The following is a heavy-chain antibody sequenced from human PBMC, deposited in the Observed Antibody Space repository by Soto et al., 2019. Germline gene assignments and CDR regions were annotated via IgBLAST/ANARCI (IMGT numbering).Heavy chain of an antibody. CDR1: GFSFSEYW. Sequence: DVKLVKAGGGLVQPGGTLRLSCAASGFSFSEYWMYCVRQAPGKGLVWVSHINRDGSSINYADAVKGRFAISRDNAKNTVYMQMNSLRAEDTAVYYCTRVAYETVTGTYKVNWFDPWGQGSLVSVSS. V-gene: IGHV3-74*01. CDR2: INRDGSSI. J-gene: IGHJ5*02. CDR3: TRVAYETVTGTYKVNWFDP. D-gene: IGHD3-9*01.